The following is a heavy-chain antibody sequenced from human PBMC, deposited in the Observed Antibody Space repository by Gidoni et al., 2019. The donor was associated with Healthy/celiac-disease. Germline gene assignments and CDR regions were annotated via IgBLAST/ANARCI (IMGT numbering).Heavy chain of an antibody. Sequence: QVHLVDSGGGVVQPGWSLRLSCAASVFPFSSYGMHWVRQAPGKGLEWVAVISYDGSNKYYADSGKGRFTISRENSKNTLYLQMNSLRAEDTAVYYCAKVRSSSWGQGTLVTVSS. V-gene: IGHV3-30*18. CDR2: ISYDGSNK. D-gene: IGHD6-13*01. CDR1: VFPFSSYG. J-gene: IGHJ4*02. CDR3: AKVRSSS.